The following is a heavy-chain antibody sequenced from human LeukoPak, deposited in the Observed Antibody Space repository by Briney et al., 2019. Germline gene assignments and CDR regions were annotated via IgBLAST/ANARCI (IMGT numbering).Heavy chain of an antibody. J-gene: IGHJ6*03. V-gene: IGHV4-34*01. Sequence: ASETLSLTCAVYGGSFSGYYWSWIRQPPGKGLEWIGEINHSGSTNYNPSLKSRVTISVDTSKNQFSLKLSSVTAADTAVYYCARGGGYYGSGRSPARYYYMDVWGKGTTVTVSS. D-gene: IGHD3-10*01. CDR2: INHSGST. CDR1: GGSFSGYY. CDR3: ARGGGYYGSGRSPARYYYMDV.